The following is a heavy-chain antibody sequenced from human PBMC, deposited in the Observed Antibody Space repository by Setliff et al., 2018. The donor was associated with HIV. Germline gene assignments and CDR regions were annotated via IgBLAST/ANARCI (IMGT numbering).Heavy chain of an antibody. CDR2: VYYSGGT. V-gene: IGHV4-39*01. D-gene: IGHD5-12*01. CDR1: GSSVTNNY. Sequence: PSETLSLTCTVSGSSVTNNYWGWIRQPPGKGLEWLANVYYSGGTYYNPSLNSRVTISVDTSRNQFSLKLTSVTAADTALYFCARLGDSGYDFRGYFDYWGQGKLVTVSS. J-gene: IGHJ4*02. CDR3: ARLGDSGYDFRGYFDY.